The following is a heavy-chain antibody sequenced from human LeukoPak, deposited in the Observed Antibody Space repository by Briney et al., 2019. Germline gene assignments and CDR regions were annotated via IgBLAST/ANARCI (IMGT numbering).Heavy chain of an antibody. CDR2: ISYDGSNK. J-gene: IGHJ4*02. V-gene: IGHV3-30-3*01. CDR3: ARSGIAVASDY. Sequence: GGSLRLSCAASGFTFSSYAMHWVRQAPGKGLEWVAVISYDGSNKYYADSVKGRFTISRDNSKNTLYLQMNSLRAEDTAVYYCARSGIAVASDYWGQGTLVTVSS. D-gene: IGHD6-19*01. CDR1: GFTFSSYA.